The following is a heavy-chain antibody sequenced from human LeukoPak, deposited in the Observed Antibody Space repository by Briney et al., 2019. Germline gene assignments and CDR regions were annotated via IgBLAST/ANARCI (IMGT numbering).Heavy chain of an antibody. CDR1: GFTFDDYG. V-gene: IGHV3-20*04. D-gene: IGHD6-13*01. CDR2: INWNGGST. Sequence: TGGSLRLSCAASGFTFDDYGMSWVRQAPEKGLEWVSGINWNGGSTGYADSVKGRFTISRDNAKNSLYLQMNSLRAEDTALYYCARGTLKAAATDFDYWGQGTLVTVSP. CDR3: ARGTLKAAATDFDY. J-gene: IGHJ4*02.